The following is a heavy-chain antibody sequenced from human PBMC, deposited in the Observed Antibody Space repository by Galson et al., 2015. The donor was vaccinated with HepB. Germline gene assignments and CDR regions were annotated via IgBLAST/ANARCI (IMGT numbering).Heavy chain of an antibody. V-gene: IGHV3-15*01. D-gene: IGHD3-10*01. CDR3: TTQELLWFGELLDY. Sequence: SLRLSCAASGFTFSNAWMSWVRQAPGKGLEWVGRIKSKTDGGTTDYAAPVKDRFTISRDDSKNTLYLQMNSLKTEDTAVYYCTTQELLWFGELLDYWGQGTLVTVSS. J-gene: IGHJ4*02. CDR2: IKSKTDGGTT. CDR1: GFTFSNAW.